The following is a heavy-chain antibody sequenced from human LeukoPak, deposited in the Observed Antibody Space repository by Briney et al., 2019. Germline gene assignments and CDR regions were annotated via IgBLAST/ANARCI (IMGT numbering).Heavy chain of an antibody. D-gene: IGHD6-19*01. CDR3: AKDIGYSSGWYIFDY. V-gene: IGHV3-9*01. CDR2: ISWTGDSV. Sequence: GGSLRLSCAASGFPFDDYAMHWVRQVPGEGPEWVSGISWTGDSVAYADSVKGRFTISRDNAKNSLYLQMNSLRAEDTALYYCAKDIGYSSGWYIFDYWGQGALVTVSS. J-gene: IGHJ4*02. CDR1: GFPFDDYA.